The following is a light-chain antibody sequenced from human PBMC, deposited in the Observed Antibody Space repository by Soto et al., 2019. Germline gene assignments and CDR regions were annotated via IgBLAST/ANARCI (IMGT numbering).Light chain of an antibody. Sequence: MTQSPATLSVSPGERATLSCRASRGISSNLAWYQQKPGPAPRLLIYDASTRATGIPARFSGSGSGADFTLTISSLEPEDFAVYYCHQRKSWPRTFGQGTKVDI. V-gene: IGKV3-15*01. CDR2: DAS. J-gene: IGKJ1*01. CDR1: RGISSN. CDR3: HQRKSWPRT.